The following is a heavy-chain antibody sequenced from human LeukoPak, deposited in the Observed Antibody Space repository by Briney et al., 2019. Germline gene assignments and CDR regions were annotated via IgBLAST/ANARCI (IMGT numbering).Heavy chain of an antibody. CDR1: GFTFSSYG. V-gene: IGHV3-23*01. Sequence: PGGSLRLSCAASGFTFSSYGMSWVRQAPGKGLEWVSAISGSGGSTYYADSVKGRFTISRDNSKNTLYLQMNSLRAEDAAVYYCASGSSWDGGYYYYMDVRGKGTTVTISS. CDR2: ISGSGGST. J-gene: IGHJ6*03. D-gene: IGHD6-13*01. CDR3: ASGSSWDGGYYYYMDV.